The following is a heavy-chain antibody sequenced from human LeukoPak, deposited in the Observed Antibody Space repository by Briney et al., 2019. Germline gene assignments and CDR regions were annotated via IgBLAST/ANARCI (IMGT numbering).Heavy chain of an antibody. V-gene: IGHV3-48*03. CDR3: ARSCRDGYRPPWDYYYYYMDV. Sequence: GGSLRLSCAASGFTFSSYEMNWVRQAPGKGLEWLSYISTNGVNIHYADSVKGRFTISRDNAKNSLYLQMNSLRAEDTAVYYCARSCRDGYRPPWDYYYYYMDVWGKGTTVTVSS. CDR2: ISTNGVNI. D-gene: IGHD5-24*01. CDR1: GFTFSSYE. J-gene: IGHJ6*03.